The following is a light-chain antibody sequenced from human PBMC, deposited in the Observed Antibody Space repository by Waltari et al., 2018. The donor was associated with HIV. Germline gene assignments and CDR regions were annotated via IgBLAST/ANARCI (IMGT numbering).Light chain of an antibody. J-gene: IGLJ3*02. CDR2: LHADGRQ. Sequence: QVVLTQSPSASASLGASVKLTCTLTNSHNTYAIAWHQQPPEKGPRYLMRLHADGRQPKGDEIPDRFSGSSSGAERYLTISSLQSEDEADYYCQTWGTGIRVFGGGTKLTVL. V-gene: IGLV4-69*01. CDR3: QTWGTGIRV. CDR1: NSHNTYA.